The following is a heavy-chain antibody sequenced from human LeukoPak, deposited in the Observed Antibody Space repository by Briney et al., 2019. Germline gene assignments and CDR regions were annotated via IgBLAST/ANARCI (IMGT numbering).Heavy chain of an antibody. J-gene: IGHJ6*03. CDR1: GGSISSYY. V-gene: IGHV4-4*07. CDR3: ARAIGKVAGTDYYYYMDV. D-gene: IGHD6-19*01. CDR2: IYTSGSP. Sequence: PSETLSLTCTVSGGSISSYYWSWIRQPAGNGLEWIGRIYTSGSPNYNPSLKSRVPMSVATSTNQFSLKLSSVTAADTAVYYCARAIGKVAGTDYYYYMDVWGKGTTVTVSS.